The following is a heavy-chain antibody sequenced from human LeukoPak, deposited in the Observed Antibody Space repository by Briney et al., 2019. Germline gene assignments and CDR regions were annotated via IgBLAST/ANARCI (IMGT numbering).Heavy chain of an antibody. Sequence: GGSLRLSCAASGFTFSSYSMNWVRQAPGKGLEWVSSISSSSKYIYYADSVKGRFTIFRDNAKNSLYLQMNNLRAEDTAVYYCARGRLAAASYFDYWDQGSLVTVSS. CDR1: GFTFSSYS. V-gene: IGHV3-21*01. D-gene: IGHD6-13*01. J-gene: IGHJ4*02. CDR3: ARGRLAAASYFDY. CDR2: ISSSSKYI.